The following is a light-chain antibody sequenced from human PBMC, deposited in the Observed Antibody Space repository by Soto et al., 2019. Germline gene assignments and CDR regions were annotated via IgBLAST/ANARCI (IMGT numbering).Light chain of an antibody. CDR3: QQYSSWLWT. CDR2: GAS. CDR1: QSVGTK. Sequence: IVMTQSPATLSVSPGERANLSCRASQSVGTKLAWYQQTPGQAPRLLIYGASNRATGVPARISGSVSGTEFTLTIASLKSEDFAVYYWQQYSSWLWTFGQGTKVEIK. J-gene: IGKJ1*01. V-gene: IGKV3-15*01.